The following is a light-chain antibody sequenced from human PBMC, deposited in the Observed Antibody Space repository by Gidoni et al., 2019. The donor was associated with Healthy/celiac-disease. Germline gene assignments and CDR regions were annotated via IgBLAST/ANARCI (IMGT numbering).Light chain of an antibody. CDR3: CSYAGSSTLNWV. CDR2: EGS. Sequence: QSALTQPASVSGSPGPSITISCTGTSSDVGSYNLVPWYQQHPGKAPKLMIYEGSKRPSGVSNRFSGSKSGNTASLTISGLQAEDEADYYCCSYAGSSTLNWVFGGGTKLTVL. V-gene: IGLV2-23*01. J-gene: IGLJ3*02. CDR1: SSDVGSYNL.